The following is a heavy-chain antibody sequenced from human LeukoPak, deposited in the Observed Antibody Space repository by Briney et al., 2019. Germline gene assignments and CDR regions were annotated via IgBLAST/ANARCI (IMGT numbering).Heavy chain of an antibody. D-gene: IGHD5-18*01. CDR3: ARSAVDSYGNYYYYGMDV. Sequence: ASVKVSCKASGYTFTSYGISWVRRAPGQGLEWMGWISAYNGNTNYAQKLQGRVTMTTDTSTSTAYMELRSLRSDDTAVYYCARSAVDSYGNYYYYGMDVWGQGTTVTVSS. CDR1: GYTFTSYG. J-gene: IGHJ6*02. CDR2: ISAYNGNT. V-gene: IGHV1-18*01.